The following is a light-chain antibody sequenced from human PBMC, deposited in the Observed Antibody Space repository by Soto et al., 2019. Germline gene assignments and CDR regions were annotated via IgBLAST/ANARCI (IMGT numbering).Light chain of an antibody. V-gene: IGKV1-5*01. CDR3: QQYNSYAIT. Sequence: MQMTQSRSTLSASLWDRVTFTYLASQSISSWLAWYQQKPGKAPKLLIYDASSLESGVPSRFSGSGSGTEFTLTISSLQPDDFATYYCQQYNSYAITFGQGTRLEI. CDR1: QSISSW. J-gene: IGKJ5*01. CDR2: DAS.